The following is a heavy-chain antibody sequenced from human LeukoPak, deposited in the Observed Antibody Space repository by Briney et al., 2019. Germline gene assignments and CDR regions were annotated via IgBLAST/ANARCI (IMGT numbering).Heavy chain of an antibody. CDR3: ARHGDLLSPFQT. CDR2: INYSGST. V-gene: IGHV4-39*01. D-gene: IGHD2-21*02. Sequence: PSETLSLTCTVSGGSISSTSYYWGWIRQPPGEGLEWIGTINYSGSTYYDPSLETRVTISVDTSKNQISLKLNSVTAADTAMYYCARHGDLLSPFQTWGQGTLVTVSS. CDR1: GGSISSTSYY. J-gene: IGHJ5*02.